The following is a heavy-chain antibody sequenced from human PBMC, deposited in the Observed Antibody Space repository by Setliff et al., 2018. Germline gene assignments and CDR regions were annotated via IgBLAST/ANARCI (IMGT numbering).Heavy chain of an antibody. J-gene: IGHJ6*04. CDR2: ISASGGTT. CDR3: ARDFRGGLLAATHNYNFWSGVKDV. V-gene: IGHV3-23*01. D-gene: IGHD3-3*01. Sequence: GSLRLSCAASGFTLNNYAMSWVRQAPGKGLEWVSIISASGGTTYYADSVKGRFTISRDNSKNTLYLQMNTLRTEDTAVYYCARDFRGGLLAATHNYNFWSGVKDVWGKGTTVTVSS. CDR1: GFTLNNYA.